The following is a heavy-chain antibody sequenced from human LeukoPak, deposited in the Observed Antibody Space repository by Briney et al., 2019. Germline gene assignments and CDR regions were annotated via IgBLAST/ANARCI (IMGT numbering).Heavy chain of an antibody. Sequence: PGGSLRLSCAASGFTLSSYAMSWVRQAPGKGREWVSAISGSGGSTYYADSVKGRFTISRDNSKNTLYLQMNSLRAEDAAVYYCAKSKGSGYDWDYWGQGTLVTVSS. CDR3: AKSKGSGYDWDY. D-gene: IGHD5-12*01. CDR1: GFTLSSYA. CDR2: ISGSGGST. V-gene: IGHV3-23*01. J-gene: IGHJ4*02.